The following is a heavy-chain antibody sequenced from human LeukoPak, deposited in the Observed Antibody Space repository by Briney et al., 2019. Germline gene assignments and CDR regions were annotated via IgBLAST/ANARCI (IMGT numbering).Heavy chain of an antibody. Sequence: SETLSLTCAVYGGSFSGYHWSWIRQPPGKGLEWIGEINHSGSTNYNPSLKSRVTISVDTSKNQFSLKLSSVTAADTAVYYCARYDSSGVDYWGQGTLVTVSS. CDR3: ARYDSSGVDY. D-gene: IGHD3-22*01. CDR1: GGSFSGYH. J-gene: IGHJ4*02. V-gene: IGHV4-34*01. CDR2: INHSGST.